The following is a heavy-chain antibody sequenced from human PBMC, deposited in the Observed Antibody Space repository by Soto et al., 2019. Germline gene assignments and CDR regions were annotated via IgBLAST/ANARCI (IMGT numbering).Heavy chain of an antibody. CDR3: AGGGAGSGPFTWELPDH. J-gene: IGHJ4*02. Sequence: QMQLVQSGAEVKKTGSSVTVSCKALGNTFTYRYLHWVRQAPGQALERMGWITPFSGDVHYAQKFQERVTNTRDRSIHTAYMQMSSLRSEDTAMYFCAGGGAGSGPFTWELPDHWGQGTLVTVSS. D-gene: IGHD1-26*01. CDR1: GNTFTYRY. CDR2: ITPFSGDV. V-gene: IGHV1-45*02.